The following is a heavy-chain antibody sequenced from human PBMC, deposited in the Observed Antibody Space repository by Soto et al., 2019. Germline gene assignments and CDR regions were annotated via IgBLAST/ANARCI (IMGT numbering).Heavy chain of an antibody. CDR1: GGSIRSYY. Sequence: QVQLQESGPGLVKPSETLSLTCTVSGGSIRSYYWSWIRQSPEKGLEWIGHIYYTGSTEYNPSLKSRVTISIDTSKNQFSLKLRSVTAADTAVYYCAKDVVDTGYAPFEYWGQGSLVTVSS. CDR2: IYYTGST. J-gene: IGHJ4*02. D-gene: IGHD5-12*01. V-gene: IGHV4-59*01. CDR3: AKDVVDTGYAPFEY.